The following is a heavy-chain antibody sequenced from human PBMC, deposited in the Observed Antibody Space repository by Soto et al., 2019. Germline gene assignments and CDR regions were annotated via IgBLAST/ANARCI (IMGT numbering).Heavy chain of an antibody. J-gene: IGHJ4*02. V-gene: IGHV3-23*01. D-gene: IGHD6-6*01. CDR1: GFTFSSYA. CDR2: ISSGGGSP. CDR3: AKGDGRIVPRHFDY. Sequence: GGSLRLSCAASGFTFSSYATNWVRQAPGKGLEWVSAISSGGGSPYYADSVKGRFTISRDNSKNTLYLQMNDLRAEDTAVYFCAKGDGRIVPRHFDYWGQGTLVTVSS.